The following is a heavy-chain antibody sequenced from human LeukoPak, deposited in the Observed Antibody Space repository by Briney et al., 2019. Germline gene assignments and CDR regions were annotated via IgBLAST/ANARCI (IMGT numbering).Heavy chain of an antibody. V-gene: IGHV3-20*04. CDR1: GFTFDDYG. Sequence: GGSLRLSCAASGFTFDDYGMSWVRQAPGKGLEWVSGINWNGGSTGYADSVKGRFTISRDNAKNSLYLQMNSLRAEDTALYYCARGAIAVAGTSFDYWGQGTLVTVSS. D-gene: IGHD6-19*01. CDR2: INWNGGST. CDR3: ARGAIAVAGTSFDY. J-gene: IGHJ4*02.